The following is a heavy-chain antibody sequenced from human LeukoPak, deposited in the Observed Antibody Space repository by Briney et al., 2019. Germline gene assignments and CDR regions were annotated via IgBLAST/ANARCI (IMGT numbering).Heavy chain of an antibody. V-gene: IGHV3-48*01. J-gene: IGHJ4*02. CDR2: ISSSSSTM. Sequence: GGSLRLSCAASGFTFSSYSMNWVRQAPGKGLEWVSYISSSSSTMYHADSVKGRFTISRDNAKNSLYLQMNSLRAEDTAVYYCARETHYDFWSGYTFDYWGQGTLVTVSS. CDR3: ARETHYDFWSGYTFDY. D-gene: IGHD3-3*01. CDR1: GFTFSSYS.